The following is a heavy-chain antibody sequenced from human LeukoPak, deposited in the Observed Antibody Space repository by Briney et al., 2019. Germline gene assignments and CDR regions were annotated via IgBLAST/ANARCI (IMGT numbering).Heavy chain of an antibody. CDR3: ARGSLNRYYYYYYGMDV. Sequence: SETLSLTCTVSGGSISSYYWSWIRQPPGKGLEWIGYIYYSGSTNYNPSLKSRVTISVDTSKNQFSLKLSSVTAADTAVYYCARGSLNRYYYYYYGMDVWGQGTTVTVSS. V-gene: IGHV4-59*01. J-gene: IGHJ6*02. CDR1: GGSISSYY. CDR2: IYYSGST.